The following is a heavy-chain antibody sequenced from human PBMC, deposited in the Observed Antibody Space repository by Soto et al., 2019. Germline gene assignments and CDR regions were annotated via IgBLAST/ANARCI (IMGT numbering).Heavy chain of an antibody. CDR2: ISGSGGST. J-gene: IGHJ6*03. Sequence: GGSLRLSCAASGFTFSSYAMSWVRQAPGKGLGWVSAISGSGGSTYYADSVKGRFTISRDNSKNTLYLQMNSLRAEDTAVYYCAKTSQLEPHISSYYYYMDVWGKGTTVTVSS. CDR1: GFTFSSYA. D-gene: IGHD1-1*01. CDR3: AKTSQLEPHISSYYYYMDV. V-gene: IGHV3-23*01.